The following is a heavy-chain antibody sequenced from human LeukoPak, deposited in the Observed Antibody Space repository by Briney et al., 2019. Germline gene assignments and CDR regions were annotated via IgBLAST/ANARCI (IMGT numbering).Heavy chain of an antibody. J-gene: IGHJ4*02. V-gene: IGHV4-59*01. CDR1: GGSISSYY. CDR2: IYYSGST. D-gene: IGHD3-22*01. Sequence: SETLSLTCTVSGGSISSYYWSWIRQPPGEGLEWLGYIYYSGSTNYNPSLKSRVTISVDTSKNQFSLKLSSVTAADTAVYYCARAHSSGYFWAYYFDYWGQGTLVTVSS. CDR3: ARAHSSGYFWAYYFDY.